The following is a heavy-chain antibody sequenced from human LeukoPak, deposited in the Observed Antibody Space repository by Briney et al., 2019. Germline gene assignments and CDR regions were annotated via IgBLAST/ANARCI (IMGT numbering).Heavy chain of an antibody. Sequence: PGGSLRLSCAASRFTFSNYGMHWVRQAPGRGLEWVAVIWHDGSNKYYADSVKGRFTISRDNSKNTLYLQMNSLRVEDTAMYYCANWFDYWGQGTLVTVSS. J-gene: IGHJ4*02. CDR2: IWHDGSNK. V-gene: IGHV3-33*06. CDR1: RFTFSNYG. CDR3: ANWFDY.